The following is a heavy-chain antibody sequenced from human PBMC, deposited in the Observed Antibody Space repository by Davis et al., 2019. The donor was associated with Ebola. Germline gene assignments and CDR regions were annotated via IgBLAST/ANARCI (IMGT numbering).Heavy chain of an antibody. V-gene: IGHV5-51*01. CDR1: GYSFTNYY. Sequence: KVSCKGSGYSFTNYYIGWVRQMPGKGLEWMGLVYPGDSDTRYSPSFQGQVTMSADQSINTAYLQWSSLQASDTAIYYCARLVVVATTTWYYFDSWGQGSLVTVSS. D-gene: IGHD1-26*01. J-gene: IGHJ4*02. CDR2: VYPGDSDT. CDR3: ARLVVVATTTWYYFDS.